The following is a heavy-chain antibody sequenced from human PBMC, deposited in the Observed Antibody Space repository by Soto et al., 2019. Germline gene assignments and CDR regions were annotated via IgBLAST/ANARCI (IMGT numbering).Heavy chain of an antibody. CDR3: PRGDGDRYDGNGYLGRH. Sequence: EVQLVESGGGLVQPGESLTLSCAASGFPFSSYWMHWVRQAPGKGLVWVSRIKSDGSGTYYADSVQDLFTISRDNARNTLYLQKNSLRIEKTSVYFCPRGDGDRYDGNGYLGRHWGQGTLVTVSS. CDR1: GFPFSSYW. CDR2: IKSDGSGT. J-gene: IGHJ4*02. V-gene: IGHV3-74*01. D-gene: IGHD3-22*01.